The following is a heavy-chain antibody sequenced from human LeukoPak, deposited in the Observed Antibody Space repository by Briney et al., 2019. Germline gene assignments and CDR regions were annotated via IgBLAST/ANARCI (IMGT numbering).Heavy chain of an antibody. CDR3: RSWDYGDRPFDY. CDR2: IKSKNDGGTT. J-gene: IGHJ4*02. CDR1: GFTFSNAW. V-gene: IGHV3-15*01. Sequence: GGSLRLSCAASGFTFSNAWMSWVRQAPGKGLGWVGRIKSKNDGGTTDYSAPVKGRFTISRDDSKNTLYLQMNSLKTEDTAVYYCRSWDYGDRPFDYWGQGTLVTVSS. D-gene: IGHD4-17*01.